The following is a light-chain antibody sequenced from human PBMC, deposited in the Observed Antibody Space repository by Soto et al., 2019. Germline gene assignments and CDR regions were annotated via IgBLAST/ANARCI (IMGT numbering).Light chain of an antibody. CDR2: DAS. CDR3: QQYNSYSPIT. V-gene: IGKV1-5*01. CDR1: QSISNW. Sequence: EIQMTQSASTLSASVGDRVTIASRASQSISNWLAWYQHKPGKAPNLLXYDASSLESGVPSRFSGSGSGTEFTLTISSLQTDDFANYYCQQYNSYSPITFGGGTNVDI. J-gene: IGKJ4*01.